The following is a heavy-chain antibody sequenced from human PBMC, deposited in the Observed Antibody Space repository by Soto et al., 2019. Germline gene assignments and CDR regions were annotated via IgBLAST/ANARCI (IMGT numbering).Heavy chain of an antibody. D-gene: IGHD2-15*01. CDR3: ARVACVGGPCYSLAGSFYYKMDG. CDR2: INSDGSVS. V-gene: IGHV3-74*01. Sequence: EVQLVESGGGLVQPGGSLRLSCAASGFTFSNYWMYWVRQAPGKGLVWVSRINSDGSVSSYADSVKGRLTISRDNVKNTLYLQMDGLRAEDTAVYYGARVACVGGPCYSLAGSFYYKMDGWGKGTTVTVFS. J-gene: IGHJ6*03. CDR1: GFTFSNYW.